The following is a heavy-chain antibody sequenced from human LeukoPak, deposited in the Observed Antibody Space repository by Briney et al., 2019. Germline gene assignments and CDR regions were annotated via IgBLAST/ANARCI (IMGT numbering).Heavy chain of an antibody. CDR3: ARDRTTVTGRGPDFDY. CDR1: GFTFSTYA. D-gene: IGHD4-17*01. V-gene: IGHV3-64*04. Sequence: GGSLRLSCSASGFTFSTYALHWVRQPPGKGLEYVSAISSSGSTYYADSVQGRFTISRDNAKKSLYLQMDSLRDEDTAVYYCARDRTTVTGRGPDFDYWGPGTLVSVSS. CDR2: ISSSGST. J-gene: IGHJ4*02.